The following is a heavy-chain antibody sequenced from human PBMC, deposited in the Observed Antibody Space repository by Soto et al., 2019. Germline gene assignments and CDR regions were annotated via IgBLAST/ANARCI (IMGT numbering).Heavy chain of an antibody. CDR2: IYYSGST. CDR1: GGSISSYY. CDR3: ARVPNYDFWTTPGLGGFDP. D-gene: IGHD3-3*01. Sequence: SETLSLTCTVSGGSISSYYWSWIRQPPGKGLEWIGYIYYSGSTNYNPSLKSRVTISVDTSKNQFSLKLSSVTAADTAVYYCARVPNYDFWTTPGLGGFDPWGQGTLVTVSS. J-gene: IGHJ5*02. V-gene: IGHV4-59*01.